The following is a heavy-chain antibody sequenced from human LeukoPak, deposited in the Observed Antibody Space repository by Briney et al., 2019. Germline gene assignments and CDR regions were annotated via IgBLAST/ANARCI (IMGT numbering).Heavy chain of an antibody. J-gene: IGHJ4*02. CDR1: GFTFSSNW. V-gene: IGHV3-7*01. Sequence: GGALILSCATPGFTFSSNWMRRGRQVPGRGLDWVANIKPDGSAQYYAASVKGRFTVSRDNAKNSLYLQMNSLRVEDTAVYYCARANNSSWHNWGQGTLVTVSA. CDR2: IKPDGSAQ. CDR3: ARANNSSWHN. D-gene: IGHD6-13*01.